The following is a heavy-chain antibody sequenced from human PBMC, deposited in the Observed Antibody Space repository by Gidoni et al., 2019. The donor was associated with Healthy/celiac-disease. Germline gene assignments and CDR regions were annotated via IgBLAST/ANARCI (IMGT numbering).Heavy chain of an antibody. CDR1: GGSIGSSSYY. D-gene: IGHD2-15*01. CDR3: AVPAPTVGGPNGMDV. Sequence: QLQLQESGPGLVKPSETLSLTCTVSGGSIGSSSYYWGWIRQPPGKGLEWIGGIYYSGSTYYNPSLKSRVTISVDTSKNQFSLKLSSVTAADTAVYYCAVPAPTVGGPNGMDVWGQGTTVTVSS. J-gene: IGHJ6*02. CDR2: IYYSGST. V-gene: IGHV4-39*01.